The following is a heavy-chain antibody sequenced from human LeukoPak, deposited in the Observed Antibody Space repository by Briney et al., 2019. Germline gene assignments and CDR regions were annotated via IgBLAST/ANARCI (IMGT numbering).Heavy chain of an antibody. CDR2: ISSNGGST. V-gene: IGHV3-64*02. CDR1: GFTFNNYA. Sequence: PGGSLRLSCAASGFTFNNYAMHWVRQAPGKGLEYVSAISSNGGSTYYADSVKGRFTISRDNSKNTLYLQMGSLRAEDMAVYYCARAPTVTIYYYYYMDVWGKGTTVTVSS. J-gene: IGHJ6*03. CDR3: ARAPTVTIYYYYYMDV. D-gene: IGHD4-17*01.